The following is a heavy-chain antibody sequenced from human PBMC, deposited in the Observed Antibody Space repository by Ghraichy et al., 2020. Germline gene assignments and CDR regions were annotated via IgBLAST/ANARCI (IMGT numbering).Heavy chain of an antibody. CDR1: GFTFSNYI. CDR2: ITSSGFI. J-gene: IGHJ4*02. V-gene: IGHV3-69-1*01. Sequence: LSLTCAASGFTFSNYIMNWVRQTPGKGLKWVSSITSSGFIYSADSVKGRFTISRDNAKNSLYLQMNSLRAEDTAVYFCARDLSLYYPDSTGYYPFDNWGQGTLVTVSS. D-gene: IGHD3-22*01. CDR3: ARDLSLYYPDSTGYYPFDN.